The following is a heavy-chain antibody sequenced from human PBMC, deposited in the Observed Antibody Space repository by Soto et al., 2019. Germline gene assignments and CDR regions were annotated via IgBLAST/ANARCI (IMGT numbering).Heavy chain of an antibody. V-gene: IGHV5-51*01. CDR3: ARLPGVRGVFDGFNV. Sequence: PGESLKISCKGSGYSFAGYWIGWVRQMPGKGLDWMGVIYPGDSDTRYSPSFHGQVTISADKSIRTAYLQWSSLKASDTVMYFCARLPGVRGVFDGFNVGGQGTMVTVSS. D-gene: IGHD3-10*01. CDR2: IYPGDSDT. J-gene: IGHJ3*01. CDR1: GYSFAGYW.